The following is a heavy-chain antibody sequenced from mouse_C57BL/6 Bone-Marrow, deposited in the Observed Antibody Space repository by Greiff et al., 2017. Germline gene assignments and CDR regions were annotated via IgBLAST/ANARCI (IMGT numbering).Heavy chain of an antibody. CDR3: ARSDYYGSSYGAMDY. D-gene: IGHD1-1*01. CDR2: IDPANGNT. Sequence: VQLQQSVAELVRPGASVKLSCTASGFNIKNTYMHWVKQSPEQGLEWIGKIDPANGNTKYAPKFQGKATITADTSSNTAYLQLSSLTSEDTAIYYCARSDYYGSSYGAMDYWGQGTSVTVSS. CDR1: GFNIKNTY. J-gene: IGHJ4*01. V-gene: IGHV14-3*01.